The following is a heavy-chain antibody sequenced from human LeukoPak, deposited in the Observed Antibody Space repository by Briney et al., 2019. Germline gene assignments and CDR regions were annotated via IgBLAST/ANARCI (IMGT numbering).Heavy chain of an antibody. V-gene: IGHV3-21*01. D-gene: IGHD2-15*01. CDR1: GFTFSSSS. Sequence: GGSLRLSCAASGFTFSSSSMNWVRQAPGKGLEWVSSISSSSSYIYYADSVKGRFTISRDNAKNSLYLQMNSLRAEDTAVYYCARAGCSGGSCYDSWGQGTMVTVSS. CDR2: ISSSSSYI. J-gene: IGHJ3*01. CDR3: ARAGCSGGSCYDS.